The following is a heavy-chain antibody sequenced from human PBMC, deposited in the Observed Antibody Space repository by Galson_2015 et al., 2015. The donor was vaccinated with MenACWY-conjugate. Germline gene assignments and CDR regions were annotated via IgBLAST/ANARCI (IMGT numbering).Heavy chain of an antibody. D-gene: IGHD7-27*01. CDR1: GIKFSHCG. Sequence: SLRLSCAASGIKFSHCGMNWVRQAPGKGLEWISYISPGSGVIHYADSAKGRFTISRDNARNSLFLQISSLRDEDTAVYYCAWGRKKTVNSMYLEYGGQGTLGTGSS. CDR3: AWGRKKTVNSMYLEY. J-gene: IGHJ4*02. CDR2: ISPGSGVI. V-gene: IGHV3-48*02.